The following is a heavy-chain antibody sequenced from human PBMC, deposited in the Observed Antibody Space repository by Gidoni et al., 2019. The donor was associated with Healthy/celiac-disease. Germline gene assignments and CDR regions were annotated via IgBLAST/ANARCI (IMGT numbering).Heavy chain of an antibody. CDR2: IYPGDSDT. CDR3: ARGSGSSLGGAFDI. CDR1: GDSCTSYW. Sequence: EVQLAQSGAEVKKHGESLKISCKGAGDSCTSYWIGWVRQMPGNGLEWMGLIYPGDSDTRYSPSFHGQVTISADKSISTAYLQWSSLKASDTAMYYCARGSGSSLGGAFDIWGQGTMVTVSS. V-gene: IGHV5-51*01. J-gene: IGHJ3*02. D-gene: IGHD1-26*01.